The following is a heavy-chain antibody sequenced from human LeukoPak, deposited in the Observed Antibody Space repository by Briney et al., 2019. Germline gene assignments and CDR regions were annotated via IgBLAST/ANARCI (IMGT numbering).Heavy chain of an antibody. Sequence: GASVKVSCKVSGYTLTELSMHWVRQAPGKGLEWMGGFDPEDGETIYAQKFQGRVTMTEDTSTGTAYMELSSLRSEDTAVYYCASLKRAEIAAAGNYYYYYYMDVWGKGTTVTISS. V-gene: IGHV1-24*01. D-gene: IGHD6-13*01. CDR2: FDPEDGET. CDR1: GYTLTELS. J-gene: IGHJ6*03. CDR3: ASLKRAEIAAAGNYYYYYYMDV.